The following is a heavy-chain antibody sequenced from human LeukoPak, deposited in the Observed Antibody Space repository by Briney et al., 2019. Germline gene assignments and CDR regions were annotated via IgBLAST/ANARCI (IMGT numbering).Heavy chain of an antibody. CDR3: ARSDRIFGSGWFDP. J-gene: IGHJ5*02. Sequence: SETLSLTCTVSGGSISSYYWSWIRQPPGKGLEWIGYIYTSGSTNYNPSLKSRVTISVDTSKNQSSLKLSSVTAADTAVYYCARSDRIFGSGWFDPWGQGTLVTVSS. V-gene: IGHV4-4*09. CDR2: IYTSGST. CDR1: GGSISSYY. D-gene: IGHD3-3*01.